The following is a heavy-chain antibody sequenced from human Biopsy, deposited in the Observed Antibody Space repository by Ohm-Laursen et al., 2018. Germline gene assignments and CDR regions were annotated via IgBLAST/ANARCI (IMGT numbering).Heavy chain of an antibody. D-gene: IGHD3-22*01. Sequence: GTLSLTWPVSDGSISNNNYYWGWIRQPPGKGLEWIGSIFYRGSTHYKPSLKSRVNISVDTSKNQFSLKLNSVTAADTAVYYCARDYDTSGYYYVSWGQGTLVTVSS. CDR2: IFYRGST. J-gene: IGHJ5*02. V-gene: IGHV4-39*01. CDR1: DGSISNNNYY. CDR3: ARDYDTSGYYYVS.